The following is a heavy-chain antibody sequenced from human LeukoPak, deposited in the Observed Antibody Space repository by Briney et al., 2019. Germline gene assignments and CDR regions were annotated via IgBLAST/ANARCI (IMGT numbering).Heavy chain of an antibody. D-gene: IGHD3-16*02. CDR3: ARDLRMITFGGVIAQGDY. Sequence: PGGSRRLSCAASGFTVSSNYMSWVRQAPGKGLEWVSVIYSGGSTYYADSVKGRFTISRDNSKNTLYLQMNSLRAEDTAVYYCARDLRMITFGGVIAQGDYWGQGTLVTVSS. V-gene: IGHV3-66*02. J-gene: IGHJ4*02. CDR1: GFTVSSNY. CDR2: IYSGGST.